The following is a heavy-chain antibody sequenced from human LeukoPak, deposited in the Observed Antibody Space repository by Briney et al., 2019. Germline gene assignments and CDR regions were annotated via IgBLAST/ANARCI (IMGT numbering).Heavy chain of an antibody. CDR3: AREPPGYAFDI. CDR2: INPSGGST. J-gene: IGHJ3*02. CDR1: GYTFTSYY. Sequence: GASVKVSCKASGYTFTSYYMHWVRQAPGQGLEWMGIINPSGGSTSYAQKFQGRVTMTRDTSTGTVYMELSSLRSEDTAVYYCAREPPGYAFDIWGQGTMVTVSS. D-gene: IGHD3-10*01. V-gene: IGHV1-46*03.